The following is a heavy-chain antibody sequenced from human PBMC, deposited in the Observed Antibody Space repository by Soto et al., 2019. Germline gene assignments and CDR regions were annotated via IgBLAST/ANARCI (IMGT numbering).Heavy chain of an antibody. V-gene: IGHV1-18*01. J-gene: IGHJ5*02. CDR3: ARERSDCISTECYGGGEVDH. Sequence: QVQLVQSGAEVKKPGASVKVSCKASGYTFNSYGISWVRQAPGQGLEWMGWISAYNGNTNYAEKLQGRVTMTTDTSTSTAYMELRSLRSDDTAVYYCARERSDCISTECYGGGEVDHWGQGPLVTVSS. CDR2: ISAYNGNT. D-gene: IGHD2-2*01. CDR1: GYTFNSYG.